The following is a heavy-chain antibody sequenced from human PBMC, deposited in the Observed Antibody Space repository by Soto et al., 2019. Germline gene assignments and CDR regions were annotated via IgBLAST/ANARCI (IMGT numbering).Heavy chain of an antibody. CDR3: ARDLHGSGSRDYYGMDV. CDR1: GYTFTSYA. D-gene: IGHD3-10*01. CDR2: INAGNGNT. Sequence: GASVKVSCKASGYTFTSYAMHWVRQAPGQRLEWMGWINAGNGNTKYSQKFQGRVTITRDTSASTAYMELSSLRSEDTAVYYCARDLHGSGSRDYYGMDVWGQGTTVTVSS. J-gene: IGHJ6*02. V-gene: IGHV1-3*01.